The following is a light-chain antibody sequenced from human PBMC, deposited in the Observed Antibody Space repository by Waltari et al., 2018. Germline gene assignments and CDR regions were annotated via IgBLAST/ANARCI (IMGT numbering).Light chain of an antibody. CDR3: QQTNSFPLT. CDR2: TAA. CDR1: QDIAAS. Sequence: DIQMTQSPSSVAACLGDRVTITCRASQDIAASVAWHQHKPGKAPRLLIYTAASLEPGVPSRFRGSRSGTNFSLTITGLQPEDFATYYCQQTNSFPLTFGGGTKVEIK. J-gene: IGKJ4*01. V-gene: IGKV1-12*01.